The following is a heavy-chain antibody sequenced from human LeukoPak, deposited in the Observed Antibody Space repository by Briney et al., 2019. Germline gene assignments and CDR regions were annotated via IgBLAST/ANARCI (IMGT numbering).Heavy chain of an antibody. J-gene: IGHJ4*02. V-gene: IGHV3-30*02. CDR3: AKVPGLCDRGGYRDY. CDR2: IRYDGSNK. CDR1: RITPCSYG. Sequence: RGCPRLSPVTSRITPCSYGMHCVSPTPREGLGRVSFIRYDGSNKNYAHSVEGRFPSSRDNSKNTLYLQMNSLRAEDTGVYYCAKVPGLCDRGGYRDYWGQGTLVSVSS. D-gene: IGHD3-22*01.